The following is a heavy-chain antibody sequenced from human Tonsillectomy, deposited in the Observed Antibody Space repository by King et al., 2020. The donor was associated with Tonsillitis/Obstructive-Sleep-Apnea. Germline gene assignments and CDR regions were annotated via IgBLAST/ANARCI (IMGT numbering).Heavy chain of an antibody. J-gene: IGHJ5*02. D-gene: IGHD3-10*01. CDR1: GFTFSSYG. V-gene: IGHV3-30*18. CDR3: AKEPSWGFGSGSFLFDP. CDR2: ISYDGSNK. Sequence: QLVQSGGGVVQPGRSLRLSCAASGFTFSSYGMHWVRQAPGKGLEWVAVISYDGSNKYYADSVKGRFTISRDNSKNTLYLQMNSLRAEDTAVYYCAKEPSWGFGSGSFLFDPWGQGTLVTVSS.